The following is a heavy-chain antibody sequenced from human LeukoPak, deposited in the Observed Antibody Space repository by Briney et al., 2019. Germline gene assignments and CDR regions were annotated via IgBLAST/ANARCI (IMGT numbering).Heavy chain of an antibody. J-gene: IGHJ4*02. V-gene: IGHV3-7*01. CDR3: ARDGGAAAGY. Sequence: GGSLRLSCAASGFTLSTYWMTWVRQAPGKGLEWVANIKQDGSERFYADSVKGRFTISRDNAKNSLFLQMNSLRAEDTAVYYCARDGGAAAGYWGQGTLVTVSS. CDR1: GFTLSTYW. D-gene: IGHD6-13*01. CDR2: IKQDGSER.